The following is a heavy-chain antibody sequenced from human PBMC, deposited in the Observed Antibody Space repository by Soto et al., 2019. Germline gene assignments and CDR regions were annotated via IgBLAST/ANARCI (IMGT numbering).Heavy chain of an antibody. V-gene: IGHV1-3*01. J-gene: IGHJ5*02. CDR1: GYTFTRYT. CDR2: INPDNGNT. D-gene: IGHD2-15*01. CDR3: ARGIATGQLDP. Sequence: ASVKGYCKASGYTFTRYTMNWVRQAPGQRLEWMGWINPDNGNTKSSQKFQDRVIITRDTSASTAYMDLSSLRSEDTAVYYCARGIATGQLDPWGQGTLVTVSS.